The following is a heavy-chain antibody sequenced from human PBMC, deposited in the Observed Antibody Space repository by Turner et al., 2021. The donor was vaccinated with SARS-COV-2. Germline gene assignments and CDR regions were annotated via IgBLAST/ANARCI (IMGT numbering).Heavy chain of an antibody. J-gene: IGHJ4*02. CDR3: ARGLYFDWLPDY. CDR1: GGSISSSSYY. D-gene: IGHD3-9*01. Sequence: QLPLQESGPGLVKPSETLSLTCTVSGGSISSSSYYWGWIRQPPGKGLEWIGNIYYSGSTNYNPSLKSRVTISVDTSKNQFSLKLSSVTAADTAVYYCARGLYFDWLPDYWGQGTLVTVSS. CDR2: IYYSGST. V-gene: IGHV4-39*07.